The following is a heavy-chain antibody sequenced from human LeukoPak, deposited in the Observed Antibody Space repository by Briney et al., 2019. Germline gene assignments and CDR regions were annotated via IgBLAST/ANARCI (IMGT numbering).Heavy chain of an antibody. CDR3: ARNGYPYDAFDI. D-gene: IGHD5-24*01. V-gene: IGHV1-8*02. J-gene: IGHJ3*02. Sequence: GASVKVSCKASGYTFTSYAMHWVRQAPGQRLEWMGWMNPNSGNTGYAQKFQGRVTMTRNTSISTAYMELSSLRSEDTAVYYCARNGYPYDAFDIWGQGTMVTVSS. CDR2: MNPNSGNT. CDR1: GYTFTSYA.